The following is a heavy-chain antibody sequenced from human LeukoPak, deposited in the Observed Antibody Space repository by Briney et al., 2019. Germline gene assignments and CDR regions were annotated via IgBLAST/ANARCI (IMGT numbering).Heavy chain of an antibody. CDR1: GFTFSTYW. J-gene: IGHJ4*02. CDR2: INGDGRTT. D-gene: IGHD1-26*01. CDR3: ARRVNSGSYLYDY. V-gene: IGHV3-74*01. Sequence: GGSLRLACVASGFTFSTYWMHWVRQAPGNGLGWVSRINGDGRTTNYADSVKGRFTISRDNAKNTLYLQMNSLRAEDTAVYYCARRVNSGSYLYDYWGQGTLVTVSS.